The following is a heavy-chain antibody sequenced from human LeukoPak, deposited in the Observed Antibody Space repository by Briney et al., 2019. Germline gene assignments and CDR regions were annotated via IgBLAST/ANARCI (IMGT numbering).Heavy chain of an antibody. CDR3: AKEGLEWFLNEHDAFDI. Sequence: GGSLRLSCAASGFTFSSYAMSWVRQAPGKGLEWVSAISGSGGSTYYADSVKGRFTISRDNSKNTLYLQMNSLRAEDTAVYYCAKEGLEWFLNEHDAFDIWGQGTMVTVSS. CDR2: ISGSGGST. CDR1: GFTFSSYA. V-gene: IGHV3-23*01. D-gene: IGHD3-3*01. J-gene: IGHJ3*02.